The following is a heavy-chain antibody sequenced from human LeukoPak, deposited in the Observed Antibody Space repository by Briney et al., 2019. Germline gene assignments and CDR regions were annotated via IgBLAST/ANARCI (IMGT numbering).Heavy chain of an antibody. Sequence: GGSLRLSCAASGFTFSSYWMSWVPQAPGRGLEWVANIKQDGSEKYYVDSVKGRFTISRDNAKNSLYLQMNSLRAEDTAVYYCASSARAAAAVDYWGQGTLVTVSS. J-gene: IGHJ4*02. CDR2: IKQDGSEK. V-gene: IGHV3-7*01. CDR1: GFTFSSYW. CDR3: ASSARAAAAVDY. D-gene: IGHD6-13*01.